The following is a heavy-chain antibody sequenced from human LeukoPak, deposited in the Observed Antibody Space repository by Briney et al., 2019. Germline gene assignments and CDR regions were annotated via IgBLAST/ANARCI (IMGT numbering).Heavy chain of an antibody. Sequence: GRSLRLSCAASGFTFDDYAMHWVRQAPGKGLEWVSSISWNSGSIGYADSVKGRFTISRDNAKNSLYLQMNSLRAEDTALYYCAKGSRAARLGLYFDYWGQGTLVTVSS. J-gene: IGHJ4*02. V-gene: IGHV3-9*01. D-gene: IGHD6-6*01. CDR1: GFTFDDYA. CDR3: AKGSRAARLGLYFDY. CDR2: ISWNSGSI.